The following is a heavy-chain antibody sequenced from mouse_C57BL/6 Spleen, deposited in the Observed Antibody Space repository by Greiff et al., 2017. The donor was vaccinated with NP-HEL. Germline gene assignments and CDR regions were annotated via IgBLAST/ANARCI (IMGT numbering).Heavy chain of an antibody. CDR2: IWSGGNT. CDR3: AIYGNYYAMDY. Sequence: QVQLKESGPGLVQPSQSLSITCTVSGFSLTSYGVHWVRQSPGKGLEWLGVIWSGGNTDYNAAFISRLSISKDNSKSQVFFKMNSLQADDTAIYYCAIYGNYYAMDYWGQGTSVTVSS. V-gene: IGHV2-2*01. CDR1: GFSLTSYG. D-gene: IGHD2-1*01. J-gene: IGHJ4*01.